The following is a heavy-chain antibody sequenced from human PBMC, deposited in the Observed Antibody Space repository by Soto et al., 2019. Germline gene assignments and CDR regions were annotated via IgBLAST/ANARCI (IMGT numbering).Heavy chain of an antibody. V-gene: IGHV3-74*01. CDR2: INSDGSTT. D-gene: IGHD3-16*02. CDR3: AKRRLNTITSLYDW. Sequence: PRGSLRLSFVASGFTFNSCWMHWVRQAPGKGLVWVSRINSDGSTTDYADSVKGRFTISRNNAKNTLYLQMNSLKTEDTALYYCAKRRLNTITSLYDWWGQGVQVTVSS. CDR1: GFTFNSCW. J-gene: IGHJ1*01.